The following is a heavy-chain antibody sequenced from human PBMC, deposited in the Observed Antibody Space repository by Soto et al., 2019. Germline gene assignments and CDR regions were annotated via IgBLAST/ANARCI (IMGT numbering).Heavy chain of an antibody. CDR2: IIPIFGTA. CDR1: GGTFSSYA. V-gene: IGHV1-69*01. J-gene: IGHJ3*02. D-gene: IGHD2-15*01. CDR3: ARPPGYCSGGSCYSDAFDI. Sequence: QVQLVQSGAEVKKPGSSVKVSCKASGGTFSSYAISWVRQTPGQGLECMGGIIPIFGTANYAQKFQGRVTITADESTSTAYMDLSSLRSEDTAVYYCARPPGYCSGGSCYSDAFDIWGQGTMVTVSS.